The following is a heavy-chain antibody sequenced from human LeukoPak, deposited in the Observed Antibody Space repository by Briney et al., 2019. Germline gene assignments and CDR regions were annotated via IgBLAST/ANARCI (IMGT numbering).Heavy chain of an antibody. V-gene: IGHV3-33*01. CDR1: GFTLSSYG. D-gene: IGHD3-22*01. Sequence: GRSLRLSCAASGFTLSSYGMHWVRPAPGKGLEGVAVIWYDGSNKYYADSVKGRFTISRDNSKNTLYLQMNSLRAEDTAVYYCARDWNPYYYDSSGYFLDYWGQGTLVTVSS. CDR2: IWYDGSNK. CDR3: ARDWNPYYYDSSGYFLDY. J-gene: IGHJ4*02.